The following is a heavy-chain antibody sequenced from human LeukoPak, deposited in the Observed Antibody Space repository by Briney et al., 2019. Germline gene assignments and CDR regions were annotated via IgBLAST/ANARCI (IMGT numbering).Heavy chain of an antibody. Sequence: GGSPRLSCAASGFTFSSYWMSWVRQAPGKGLEWVANIKQDGSEKYYVDSVKGRFTISRDNAKNSLYLQMNSLRAEDTAVYYCARAYYDILTGYYPDYWGQGTLVTVSS. CDR2: IKQDGSEK. CDR1: GFTFSSYW. CDR3: ARAYYDILTGYYPDY. V-gene: IGHV3-7*04. D-gene: IGHD3-9*01. J-gene: IGHJ4*02.